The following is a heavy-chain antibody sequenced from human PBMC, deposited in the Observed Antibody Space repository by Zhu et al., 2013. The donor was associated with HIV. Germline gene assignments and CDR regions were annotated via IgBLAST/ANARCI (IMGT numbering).Heavy chain of an antibody. Sequence: QVQLQESGPGLVKPSETLSLTCTVSGGSIRSYYWSWIRQPPGKGLEWIGYIYDDGSTNYNPSLKSRVTISVDTSKKQFSLKLRSVTAADTAVYYCAXGDIGDGYPTPCAFDIWAKGQWSPSLQ. D-gene: IGHD5-12*01. CDR1: GGSIRSYY. V-gene: IGHV4-59*12. J-gene: IGHJ3*02. CDR2: IYDDGST. CDR3: AXGDIGDGYPTPCAFDI.